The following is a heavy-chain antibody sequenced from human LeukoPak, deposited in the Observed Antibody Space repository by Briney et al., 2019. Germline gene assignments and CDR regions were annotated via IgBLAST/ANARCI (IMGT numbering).Heavy chain of an antibody. Sequence: SVKVSCKASGGTFSSYAISWVRQAPGQGLEWMGGIIPIFGTANYALKFQGRVTITADESTSTAYMELSSLRSEDTAVYYCARLSELYYFDYWGQGTLVTVSS. V-gene: IGHV1-69*13. CDR1: GGTFSSYA. D-gene: IGHD1-26*01. CDR2: IIPIFGTA. J-gene: IGHJ4*02. CDR3: ARLSELYYFDY.